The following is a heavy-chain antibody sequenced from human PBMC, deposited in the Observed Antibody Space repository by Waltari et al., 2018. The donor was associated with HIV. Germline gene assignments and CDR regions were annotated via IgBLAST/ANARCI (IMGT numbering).Heavy chain of an antibody. J-gene: IGHJ4*02. V-gene: IGHV1-69*04. Sequence: QVQLVQSGAEVKKPGSSVKISCKASGGTFKSHDLSWVRQAPGQGLKWMVRIIPILGMTDYARNCHGRLAISTYNSRSPAYMELSSLRSDDTAVYFCARSPANTAAADYSDDYWGQGTLVTVSS. CDR1: GGTFKSHD. CDR2: IIPILGMT. CDR3: ARSPANTAAADYSDDY. D-gene: IGHD6-13*01.